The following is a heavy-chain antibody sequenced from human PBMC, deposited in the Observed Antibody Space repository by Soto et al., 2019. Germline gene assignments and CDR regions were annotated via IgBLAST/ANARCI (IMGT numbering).Heavy chain of an antibody. CDR1: GLTVSGKKY. CDR3: APWHEREHAYDV. V-gene: IGHV3-53*01. J-gene: IGHJ3*01. Sequence: DVQLVESGGGLMQPGESLRLSCAASGLTVSGKKYVAWVRQAPGKGLEWVSALYDVDGSFYADSVKSRFTTSSDNSKNTVDLHKKGLRPAEKAVYYGAPWHEREHAYDVCGTGSTVTDSS. CDR2: LYDVDGS. D-gene: IGHD1-1*01.